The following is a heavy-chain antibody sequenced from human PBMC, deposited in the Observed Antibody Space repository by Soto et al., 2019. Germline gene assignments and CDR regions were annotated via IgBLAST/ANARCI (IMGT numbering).Heavy chain of an antibody. CDR1: LGSISSYY. D-gene: IGHD6-13*01. CDR2: IYTSGST. Sequence: LSLTCSFCLGSISSYYWSCILQPAGKGLEWIGRIYTSGSTNYNPSLKSRVTMSVDTSKNQFSLKLSSVTAADTAVYYCARDTLGGLFDWGQGTLVTVSS. V-gene: IGHV4-4*07. J-gene: IGHJ4*02. CDR3: ARDTLGGLFD.